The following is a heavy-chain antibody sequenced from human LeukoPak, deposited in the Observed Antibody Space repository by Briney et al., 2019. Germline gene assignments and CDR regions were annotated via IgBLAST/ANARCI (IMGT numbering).Heavy chain of an antibody. V-gene: IGHV1-69*06. Sequence: GASVKVSCKASGGTFSSYAISWVRQAPGQGLEWMGGIIPIFGTANYAQKFQGRVAITADKSTSTAYMELSSLRSEDTAVYYCARDYYGSGSYAHYYYYMDVWGKGTTVTISS. CDR1: GGTFSSYA. CDR2: IIPIFGTA. J-gene: IGHJ6*03. D-gene: IGHD3-10*01. CDR3: ARDYYGSGSYAHYYYYMDV.